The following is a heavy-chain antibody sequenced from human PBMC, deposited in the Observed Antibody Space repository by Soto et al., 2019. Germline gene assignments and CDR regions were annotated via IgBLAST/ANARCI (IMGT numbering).Heavy chain of an antibody. Sequence: QVQLQESGPRLIQPSETLSLTCTVSNASISTISSYYWTWVRQPPGKGLEWIGYVYYSGSTNFNPALKSRVGMSIDTSKNQFSLELKSVTAADTATYYCVRDYLLTGFDTWGQGTLVTVSA. J-gene: IGHJ5*02. CDR1: NASISTISSYY. V-gene: IGHV4-61*01. CDR3: VRDYLLTGFDT. CDR2: VYYSGST. D-gene: IGHD3-16*02.